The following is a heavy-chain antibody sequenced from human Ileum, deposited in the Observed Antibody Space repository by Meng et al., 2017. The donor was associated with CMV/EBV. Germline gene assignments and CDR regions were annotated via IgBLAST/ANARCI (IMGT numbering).Heavy chain of an antibody. Sequence: HLQLRESGPGLVEPSETLSLPCSVSGVSINTNTYYWGWIRQPPGKGLEWIGNMYYSTGGIYYNPSLKSRVTLSLDTSKNQFSLKLTSVTAADTAVYFCATTYYDALTGYASLDYWGPGILVTVSS. V-gene: IGHV4-39*07. D-gene: IGHD3-9*01. CDR1: GVSINTNTYY. CDR3: ATTYYDALTGYASLDY. J-gene: IGHJ4*02. CDR2: MYYSTGGI.